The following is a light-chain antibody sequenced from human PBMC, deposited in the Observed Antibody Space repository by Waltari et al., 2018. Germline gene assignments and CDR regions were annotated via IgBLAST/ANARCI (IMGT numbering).Light chain of an antibody. CDR1: QDISKY. CDR2: GAS. V-gene: IGKV1-33*01. CDR3: QQYDNLPVT. J-gene: IGKJ1*01. Sequence: DIQLTQSPSPLSASVRDRVTITCRASQDISKYLSWYQQKPGKAPKLLIYGASNLETGVPSRFSGSGSGTDFTFTISSLQPEDIATYYCQQYDNLPVTFGQGTRVDIK.